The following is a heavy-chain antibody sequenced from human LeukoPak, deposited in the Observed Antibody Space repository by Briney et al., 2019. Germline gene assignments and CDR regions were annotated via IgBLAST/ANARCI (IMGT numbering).Heavy chain of an antibody. Sequence: GGSLRLSCSASGFTFSGSAMHWVRQASGKGLEWVGRIRSKANSYATAYAASVKGRFTISRDDSKNTAYLQMNSLKTEDTAVYYCTSNFDWLLPTDYWGQGTLVTVSS. CDR1: GFTFSGSA. V-gene: IGHV3-73*01. D-gene: IGHD3-9*01. CDR2: IRSKANSYAT. J-gene: IGHJ4*02. CDR3: TSNFDWLLPTDY.